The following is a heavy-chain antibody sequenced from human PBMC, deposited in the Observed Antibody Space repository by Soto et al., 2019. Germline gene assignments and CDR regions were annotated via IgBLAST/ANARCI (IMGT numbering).Heavy chain of an antibody. CDR1: GFTFTSSA. J-gene: IGHJ6*02. V-gene: IGHV1-58*01. CDR2: IVVGSGNT. D-gene: IGHD3-22*01. CDR3: ARDDYYDSSGKHQLLGDYYYYGMDV. Sequence: GASVKVSCKASGFTFTSSAVQWVRQARGQRLEWIGWIVVGSGNTNYAQKFQERVTITRDMSTSTAYMELNSLRSEDTAVYYCARDDYYDSSGKHQLLGDYYYYGMDVWGQGTTVTVSS.